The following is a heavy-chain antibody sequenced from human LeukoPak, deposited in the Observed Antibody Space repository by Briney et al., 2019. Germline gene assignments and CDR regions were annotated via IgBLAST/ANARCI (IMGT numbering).Heavy chain of an antibody. V-gene: IGHV1-18*01. J-gene: IGHJ5*02. CDR3: ARDKGRASRITHGGHWFDP. Sequence: ASVKLSFKAAGYTFTSYGISWVRHAPGQGLELMGCISAYNGNTNYAQELQGKVTMTTYTYTTTTYMELRRLRPDDTAVYYCARDKGRASRITHGGHWFDPWGQGTLVTVSS. CDR2: ISAYNGNT. CDR1: GYTFTSYG. D-gene: IGHD3-10*01.